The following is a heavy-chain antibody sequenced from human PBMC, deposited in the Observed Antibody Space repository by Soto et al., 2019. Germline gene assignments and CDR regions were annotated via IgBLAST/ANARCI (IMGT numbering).Heavy chain of an antibody. J-gene: IGHJ4*02. CDR2: ISTGGAYM. CDR1: GFTFRNYN. CDR3: ASDIATPGSDYFDA. V-gene: IGHV3-21*06. Sequence: EVQLVESGGGLVKAGGSLRLFCTASGFTFRNYNMNWVRQAPGKGLEWVSSISTGGAYMFYADSVKGRFTISRDNAQNSLFLQIDSPGAEDTAVYYCASDIATPGSDYFDAWGQGTLVSVSS. D-gene: IGHD3-10*01.